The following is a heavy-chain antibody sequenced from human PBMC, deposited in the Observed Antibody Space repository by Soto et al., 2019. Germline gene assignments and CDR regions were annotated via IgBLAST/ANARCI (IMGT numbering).Heavy chain of an antibody. V-gene: IGHV4-59*01. D-gene: IGHD5-18*01. Sequence: QVQLQESGPGLVKPSETLSLTCTVSGGSISSYYWSWIRQPPGKGLEWIGYIYYSGSTNYTPSLKSRVTISVDTSKNQFSLKLSSVTAADTAVYYCARDRVTPYYYYYYGMDVWGQGTTVTVSS. CDR2: IYYSGST. J-gene: IGHJ6*02. CDR1: GGSISSYY. CDR3: ARDRVTPYYYYYYGMDV.